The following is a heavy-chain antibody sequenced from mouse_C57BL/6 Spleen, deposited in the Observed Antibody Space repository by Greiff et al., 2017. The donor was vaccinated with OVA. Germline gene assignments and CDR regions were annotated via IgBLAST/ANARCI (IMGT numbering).Heavy chain of an antibody. V-gene: IGHV1-80*01. J-gene: IGHJ2*01. CDR2: IYPGDGDT. CDR3: ARWCGSRFDY. D-gene: IGHD1-1*01. Sequence: QVQLQQSGAELVKPGASVKISCKASGYAFSGYWMNWVKQRPGKGLEWIGQIYPGDGDTDYNGKFKGKATLTADKSSSTAYMQLSSLTSEYSAVYFCARWCGSRFDYWGQGTPLTVSA. CDR1: GYAFSGYW.